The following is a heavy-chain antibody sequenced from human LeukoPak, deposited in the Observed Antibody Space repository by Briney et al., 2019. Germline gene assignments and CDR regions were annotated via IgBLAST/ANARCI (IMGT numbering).Heavy chain of an antibody. CDR2: IKEDEGEK. J-gene: IGHJ4*02. D-gene: IGHD4-17*01. Sequence: GGSLRLSCNASGFIFSTYRMSWVRQAPGKGLEWVASIKEDEGEKYYVDSVDGRFTISRDNARKSLYLQMNSLRAEDTAFYYCARYRRVYGDYRFDYWGQGLLVVVSS. CDR1: GFIFSTYR. V-gene: IGHV3-7*01. CDR3: ARYRRVYGDYRFDY.